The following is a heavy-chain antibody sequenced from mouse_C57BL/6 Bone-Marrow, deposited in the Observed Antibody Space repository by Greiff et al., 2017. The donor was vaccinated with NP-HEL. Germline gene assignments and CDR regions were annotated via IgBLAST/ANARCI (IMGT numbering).Heavy chain of an antibody. CDR2: IYPRSGNT. J-gene: IGHJ3*01. D-gene: IGHD2-1*01. Sequence: VQLQESGAELARPGASVKLSCKASGYTFTSYGISWVKQRTGQGLEWIGEIYPRSGNTYYNEKFKGKATLTADKSSSTAYMELRSLTSEDSAVYFCARSSAGNHAWFAYWGQGTLVTVSA. CDR3: ARSSAGNHAWFAY. CDR1: GYTFTSYG. V-gene: IGHV1-81*01.